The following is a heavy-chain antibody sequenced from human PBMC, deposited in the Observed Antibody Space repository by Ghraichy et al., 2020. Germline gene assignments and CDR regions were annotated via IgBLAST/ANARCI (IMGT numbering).Heavy chain of an antibody. D-gene: IGHD4-17*01. CDR1: GGSFSGYY. CDR3: ARPPGVTTGAFDI. Sequence: TLSLTCAVYGGSFSGYYWSWIRQPPGKGLEWIGEINHSGSTNYNPSLKSRVTISVDTSKNQFSLKLSSVTAADTAVYYCARPPGVTTGAFDIWGQGTMVTVSS. CDR2: INHSGST. V-gene: IGHV4-34*01. J-gene: IGHJ3*02.